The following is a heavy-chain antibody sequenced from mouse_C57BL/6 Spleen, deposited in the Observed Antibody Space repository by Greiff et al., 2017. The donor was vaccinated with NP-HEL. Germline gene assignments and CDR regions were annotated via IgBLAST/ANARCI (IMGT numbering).Heavy chain of an antibody. CDR1: GFTFSSYA. CDR3: ARVGKNAGTEFDY. Sequence: EVQLVESGGGLVKPGGSLKLSCAASGFTFSSYAMSWVRQTPEKRLEWVATISDGGSYTYYPDNVKGRFTISRDNAKNNLYLQMSHLKSEDTAMYYCARVGKNAGTEFDYWGQGTTLTVSS. CDR2: ISDGGSYT. D-gene: IGHD4-1*01. J-gene: IGHJ2*01. V-gene: IGHV5-4*01.